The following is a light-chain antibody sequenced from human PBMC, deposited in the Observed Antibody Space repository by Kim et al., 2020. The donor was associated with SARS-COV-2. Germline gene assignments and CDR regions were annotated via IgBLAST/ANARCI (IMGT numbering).Light chain of an antibody. CDR3: QQYGSSYA. CDR1: QSVSSSY. Sequence: SLSPEERATLACRASQSVSSSYVAWYRQKPGQAPKLLGYGACSRGTGIPERLSGSGSGTEFALTVSRLGPNDLGVYYCQQYGSSYAFGQGTKLEI. CDR2: GAC. V-gene: IGKV3-20*01. J-gene: IGKJ2*01.